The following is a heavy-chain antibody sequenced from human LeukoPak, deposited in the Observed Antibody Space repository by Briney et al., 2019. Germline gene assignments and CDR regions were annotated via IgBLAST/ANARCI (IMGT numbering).Heavy chain of an antibody. CDR1: GYTFTGYY. CDR2: INPNSGGA. V-gene: IGHV1-2*02. Sequence: ASVKVSCKASGYTFTGYYMHWVRQAPGQGLEWMGWINPNSGGANYAQKFQGRVTMTRDTSISTAYMELSRLRSDDTAVYYCARDGSGYDPYYFDYWGQGTLVTVSS. CDR3: ARDGSGYDPYYFDY. J-gene: IGHJ4*02. D-gene: IGHD5-12*01.